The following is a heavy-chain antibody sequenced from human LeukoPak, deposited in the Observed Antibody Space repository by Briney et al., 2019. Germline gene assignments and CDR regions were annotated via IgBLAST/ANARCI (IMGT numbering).Heavy chain of an antibody. CDR3: ARVRDFWSGYYPYYYGMDV. CDR2: IYSGGST. Sequence: GGSLRLSCAASGFTVSSNYMSWVRQAPGKGLEWVSVIYSGGSTYYADSVKGRFTISRHKSKNTLYLQMNSLRAEDTAVYYCARVRDFWSGYYPYYYGMDVWGQGTTVTVSS. V-gene: IGHV3-53*04. D-gene: IGHD3-3*01. J-gene: IGHJ6*02. CDR1: GFTVSSNY.